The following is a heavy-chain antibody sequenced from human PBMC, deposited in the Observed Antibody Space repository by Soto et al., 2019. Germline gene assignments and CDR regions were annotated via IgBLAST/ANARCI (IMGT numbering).Heavy chain of an antibody. V-gene: IGHV1-69*12. J-gene: IGHJ4*02. CDR3: AREWQWLGLSDYYFDY. Sequence: QVQLVQSGAEVKKPGSSVKVSCKASGGTFSSYAISWVRQAPGQGLEWMGGIIPIFGTANYAQKFQGRVKITADEPTSTAYMELSSLRSEDTAVYYCAREWQWLGLSDYYFDYWGQGTLVTVSS. CDR1: GGTFSSYA. D-gene: IGHD6-19*01. CDR2: IIPIFGTA.